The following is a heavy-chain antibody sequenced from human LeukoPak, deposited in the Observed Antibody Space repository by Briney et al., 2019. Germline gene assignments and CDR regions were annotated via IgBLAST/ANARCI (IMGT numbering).Heavy chain of an antibody. Sequence: SETLSLTCAVYGGSFSGYYWSWIRQPPGKGLEWIGEINHSGSTNYNPSLKSRVTISVDTSKNQFSLKLSSVTAADTAVYYCARGRRFADILTGPTGYYFDYWGQGTLVTVSS. J-gene: IGHJ4*02. D-gene: IGHD3-9*01. CDR3: ARGRRFADILTGPTGYYFDY. CDR1: GGSFSGYY. V-gene: IGHV4-34*01. CDR2: INHSGST.